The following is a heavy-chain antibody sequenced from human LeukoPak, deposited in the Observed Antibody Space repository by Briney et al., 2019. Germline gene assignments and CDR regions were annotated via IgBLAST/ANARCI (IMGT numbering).Heavy chain of an antibody. Sequence: SETLSLTCTVSGGSMTSYYWSWIRQPAGKGLGWSGRVYSSGITTYNPSLKSRVTMSVDTSQNRFSLRLSSVTAADTAVYYCPRQFHYNFWSLNAFDIWGQGTVVTVSS. CDR2: VYSSGIT. D-gene: IGHD3-3*01. CDR1: GGSMTSYY. V-gene: IGHV4-4*07. J-gene: IGHJ3*02. CDR3: PRQFHYNFWSLNAFDI.